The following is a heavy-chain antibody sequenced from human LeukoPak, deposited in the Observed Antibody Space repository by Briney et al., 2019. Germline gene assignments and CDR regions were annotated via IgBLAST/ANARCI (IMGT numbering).Heavy chain of an antibody. V-gene: IGHV4-4*02. CDR1: GGSISSSNW. CDR2: IYHSGST. J-gene: IGHJ6*02. D-gene: IGHD6-19*01. CDR3: ARGNSSGWSQAGYYGMDV. Sequence: SETLSLTCAVSGGSISSSNWWSWVRPPPGKGLEWIGEIYHSGSTNYNPSLKSRVTISVDKSKNQFSLKLSSVTAADTAAYYCARGNSSGWSQAGYYGMDVWGRGTTVTVSS.